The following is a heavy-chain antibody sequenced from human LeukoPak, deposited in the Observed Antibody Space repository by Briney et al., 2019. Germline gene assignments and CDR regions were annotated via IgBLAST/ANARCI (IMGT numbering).Heavy chain of an antibody. V-gene: IGHV1-18*01. D-gene: IGHD5-12*01. CDR3: ARDGGPGYSGYEAGNWFDP. J-gene: IGHJ5*02. CDR1: GYTFTSYG. CDR2: ISAYNGNT. Sequence: ASVKVSCKAAGYTFTSYGISWVRQAPGQGLEWMGWISAYNGNTNYAQKLQGRVTMTTDTSTSTAYMELRSLRSDDTAVYYCARDGGPGYSGYEAGNWFDPWGQGTLVTVSS.